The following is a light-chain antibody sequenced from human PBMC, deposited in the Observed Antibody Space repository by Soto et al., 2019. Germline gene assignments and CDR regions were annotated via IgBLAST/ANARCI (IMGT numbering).Light chain of an antibody. Sequence: QPVLTQPASVSGSPGQSITISCTGTRSNFGGYNYVSWYQQHPGKAPKLMIYDVSNRPSGVSNRFSGSKSGNTASLTISGLQAEDEADYYCSSYTSSSTPYVFGTGTKVTVL. CDR1: RSNFGGYNY. CDR3: SSYTSSSTPYV. J-gene: IGLJ1*01. CDR2: DVS. V-gene: IGLV2-14*01.